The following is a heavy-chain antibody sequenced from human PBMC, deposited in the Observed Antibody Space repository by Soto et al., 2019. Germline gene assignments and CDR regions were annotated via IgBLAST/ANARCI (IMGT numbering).Heavy chain of an antibody. J-gene: IGHJ6*02. CDR1: GGSISSYY. V-gene: IGHV4-59*01. D-gene: IGHD6-13*01. CDR3: AREGGYSSSWYPNNYSYGMDV. CDR2: IYYSGST. Sequence: QVQLQESGPGLVKPSETLSLTCTVSGGSISSYYWSWIRQPPGKGLEWIGYIYYSGSTNYNPSLKSRVTISVGTSKNQFSLKLSSVTAADTAVYYCAREGGYSSSWYPNNYSYGMDVWGQGTTVTVSS.